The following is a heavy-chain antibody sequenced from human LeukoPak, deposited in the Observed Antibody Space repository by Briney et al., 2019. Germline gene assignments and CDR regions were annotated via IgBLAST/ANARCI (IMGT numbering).Heavy chain of an antibody. J-gene: IGHJ4*02. CDR1: GFSNSDYG. D-gene: IGHD2-15*01. Sequence: PGGSLRLSCVGAGFSNSDYGMSWFRQAPAKELEWVFGIDWAGHASSYSDSVKGRFTISRDNAENSLYLDMTSLRAEDTAFYYCARELSATWYSLAYWGQGTLVTVSS. CDR2: IDWAGHAS. V-gene: IGHV3-20*04. CDR3: ARELSATWYSLAY.